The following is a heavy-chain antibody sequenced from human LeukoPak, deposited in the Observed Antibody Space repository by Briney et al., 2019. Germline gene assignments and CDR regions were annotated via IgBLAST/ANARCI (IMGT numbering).Heavy chain of an antibody. V-gene: IGHV3-64D*09. CDR1: GFTFSAYA. Sequence: GGSLRLSCSASGFTFSAYAMYWVRKAPGKGLEYVSGISNNGGSSFYADSVKGRFTISRDDSKNTLYLQMSSLRAEDMAVYYCVKITSVTGGDCWGQGTRLTVSS. J-gene: IGHJ4*02. CDR2: ISNNGGSS. D-gene: IGHD1-1*01. CDR3: VKITSVTGGDC.